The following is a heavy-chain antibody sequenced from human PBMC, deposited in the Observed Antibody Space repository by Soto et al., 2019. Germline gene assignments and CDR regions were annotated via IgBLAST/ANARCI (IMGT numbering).Heavy chain of an antibody. CDR3: ARDGYCSGGSCYYYGMDV. D-gene: IGHD2-15*01. CDR1: GFTFSSYW. Sequence: EVQLVESGGGLVQPGGSLRLSCAASGFTFSSYWMHWVRQAPGKGLVWVSRINSDGSSTSYADSVKGRFTISRDNAKNTLYLQMNSLRAEDTAVYYCARDGYCSGGSCYYYGMDVWGQGTTVSVSS. V-gene: IGHV3-74*01. J-gene: IGHJ6*02. CDR2: INSDGSST.